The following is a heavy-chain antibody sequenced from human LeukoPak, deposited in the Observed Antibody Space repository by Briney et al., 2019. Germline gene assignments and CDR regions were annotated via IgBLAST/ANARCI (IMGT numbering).Heavy chain of an antibody. CDR1: GYTFTGYY. CDR2: INPNNGGT. J-gene: IGHJ5*02. V-gene: IGHV1-2*02. CDR3: ARDQVVVVPAAMNWFDP. Sequence: ASVKVSCKASGYTFTGYYMHWVRQAPGQGLEWMGWINPNNGGTNYAQKFQGRVTMTRDTSISTAYMELSRLRSDDTAVYYCARDQVVVVPAAMNWFDPWGQGTLVTVSS. D-gene: IGHD2-2*01.